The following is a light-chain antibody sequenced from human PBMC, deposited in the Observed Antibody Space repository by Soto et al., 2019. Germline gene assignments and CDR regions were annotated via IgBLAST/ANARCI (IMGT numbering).Light chain of an antibody. V-gene: IGKV1-5*03. CDR2: KAS. CDR1: QSIRSW. CDR3: QQYNSYSRT. J-gene: IGKJ1*01. Sequence: DIQMTQSPSTLSASVGDRVTITCRASQSIRSWLAWYQQKPGKAPKLLIYKASSLESGVPSRFSGSGSGTEFTLTISSLQPDAFATYYCQQYNSYSRTFGQGTKVEIK.